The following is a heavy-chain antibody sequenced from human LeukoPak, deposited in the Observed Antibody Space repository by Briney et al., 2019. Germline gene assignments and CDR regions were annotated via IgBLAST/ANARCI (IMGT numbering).Heavy chain of an antibody. D-gene: IGHD5-12*01. CDR2: IYHSGRT. V-gene: IGHV4-4*02. CDR3: ASSDGLPPRSDSSYDVFDY. J-gene: IGHJ4*02. CDR1: GGSIISGNW. Sequence: PSGTLSLTCAVSGGSIISGNWWSWVRQPPGKGLEWIGEIYHSGRTNYNPSLKSRVTISLDKSKNHFSLNLSSVTAADTALYYCASSDGLPPRSDSSYDVFDYWGQGTLVTVSS.